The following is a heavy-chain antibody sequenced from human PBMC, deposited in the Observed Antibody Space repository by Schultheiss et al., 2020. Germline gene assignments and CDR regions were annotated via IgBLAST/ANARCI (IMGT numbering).Heavy chain of an antibody. J-gene: IGHJ4*02. CDR1: GFTFSSYD. CDR3: ARVDFWSGYDY. D-gene: IGHD3-3*01. V-gene: IGHV3-64*04. CDR2: ISSNGGST. Sequence: GGSLRLSCAASGFTFSSYDMHWVRQATGKGLEYVSAISSNGGSTYYADSVKGRFTISRDNSKNTLYLQMNSLRVEDTAVYYCARVDFWSGYDYWGQGTLVTVSS.